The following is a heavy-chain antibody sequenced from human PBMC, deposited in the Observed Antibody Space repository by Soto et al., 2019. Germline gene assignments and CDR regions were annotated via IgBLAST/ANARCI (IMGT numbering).Heavy chain of an antibody. Sequence: QVQLQQWGAGLLKPSETLSLTCAVYGGYFRGYYWTWIRQPPGTGLEWIGEINHSGSTNYNPSLKSRVTNSVDTSKHQFYLQRTSVTAADSAVYYGARDKITGLFDYWGQGTLVTVSS. J-gene: IGHJ4*02. D-gene: IGHD2-8*02. CDR3: ARDKITGLFDY. CDR2: INHSGST. V-gene: IGHV4-34*01. CDR1: GGYFRGYY.